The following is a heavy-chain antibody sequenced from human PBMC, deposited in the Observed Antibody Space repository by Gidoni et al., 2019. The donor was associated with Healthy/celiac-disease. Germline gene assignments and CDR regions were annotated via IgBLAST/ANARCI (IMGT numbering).Heavy chain of an antibody. D-gene: IGHD5-12*01. CDR2: ISSNGGST. CDR1: GFTFSSYA. Sequence: EVQLVESGGGLVQPGGSLRLSCSASGFTFSSYAMHWVRQAPGKGLKYVSAISSNGGSTYYADSVKGRFTISRDNSKNTLYLQMSSLRAEDTAVYYCVRGYSGYGDIFDYWGQGTLVTVSS. J-gene: IGHJ4*02. V-gene: IGHV3-64D*06. CDR3: VRGYSGYGDIFDY.